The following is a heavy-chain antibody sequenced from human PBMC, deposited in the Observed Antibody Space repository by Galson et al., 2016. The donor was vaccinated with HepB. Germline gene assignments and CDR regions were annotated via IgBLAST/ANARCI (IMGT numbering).Heavy chain of an antibody. J-gene: IGHJ4*02. CDR2: IHYSGTT. D-gene: IGHD3-9*01. CDR1: GGSISSGGHY. CDR3: ARQDLLSGYSTFDY. Sequence: TLSLTCTVSGGSISSGGHYWSWIRQHPGKGLEWIAYIHYSGTTDYNPSLKSRVSISIDTSKNQFSLKLTSVTAAETAVYYCARQDLLSGYSTFDYWGQGTLVTVSS. V-gene: IGHV4-31*03.